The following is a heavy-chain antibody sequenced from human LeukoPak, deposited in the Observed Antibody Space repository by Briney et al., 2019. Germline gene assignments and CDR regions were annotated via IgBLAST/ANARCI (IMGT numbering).Heavy chain of an antibody. J-gene: IGHJ6*03. CDR3: ARQYGDYRFSYYYYMDV. Sequence: SVTVSCKASGGTFSSYAISWVRQAPGQGLAWMGGIIPIFGTANYAQKFQGRVTITTDESTSTAYMELSSLRSEDTAVYYCARQYGDYRFSYYYYMDVWGKGTTVTVSS. CDR2: IIPIFGTA. V-gene: IGHV1-69*05. CDR1: GGTFSSYA. D-gene: IGHD4-17*01.